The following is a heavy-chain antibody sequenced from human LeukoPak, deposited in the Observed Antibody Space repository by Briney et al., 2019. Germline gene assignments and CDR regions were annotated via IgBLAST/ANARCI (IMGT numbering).Heavy chain of an antibody. CDR1: GFAFTNYG. D-gene: IGHD2-15*01. V-gene: IGHV3-23*01. CDR3: AREDCSGGSCYLANMGY. Sequence: GGSLRLSCAASGFAFTNYGMSWVRQAPGKGLEWVSAISSSGGTTNYADSVKGRFTISRDNSKNTLYLQMNSLRAEDTAVYYCAREDCSGGSCYLANMGYWGQGTLVTVSS. J-gene: IGHJ4*02. CDR2: ISSSGGTT.